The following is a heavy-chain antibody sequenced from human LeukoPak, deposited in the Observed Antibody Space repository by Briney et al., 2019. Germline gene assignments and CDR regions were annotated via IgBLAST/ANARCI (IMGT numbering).Heavy chain of an antibody. CDR3: ARETSSGIDY. Sequence: ASVMVSCKASGYTFTSYYMHWVRQAPGQGLEWMGIINPSGGSTSYAQKFQGRVTMTRDTSTSTVYMELSSLRSEDTAAYYCARETSSGIDYWGQGTLVTVSS. J-gene: IGHJ4*02. V-gene: IGHV1-46*01. CDR1: GYTFTSYY. CDR2: INPSGGST. D-gene: IGHD3-22*01.